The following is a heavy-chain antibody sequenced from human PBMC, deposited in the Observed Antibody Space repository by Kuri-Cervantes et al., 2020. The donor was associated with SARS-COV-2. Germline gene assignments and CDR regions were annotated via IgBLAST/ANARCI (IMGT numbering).Heavy chain of an antibody. V-gene: IGHV3-21*01. J-gene: IGHJ4*02. D-gene: IGHD2-8*01. CDR1: GFTFSSYS. Sequence: ETLSLTCAASGFTFSSYSMNWVRQAPGKGLEWVSSISSSSYIYYADSVKGRFTISRDNAKNSLYLQMNSLRAEDTAVYYCARGFKQSNGVDYWGQGTLVTVSS. CDR2: ISSSSYI. CDR3: ARGFKQSNGVDY.